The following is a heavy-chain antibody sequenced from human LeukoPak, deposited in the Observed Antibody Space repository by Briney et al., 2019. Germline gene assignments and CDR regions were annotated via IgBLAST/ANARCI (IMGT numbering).Heavy chain of an antibody. J-gene: IGHJ4*02. D-gene: IGHD3-10*01. Sequence: GRSLRLSCAASGFTFSTYGMHWVRQAPGKGLEWQALIWYDGTNKYYADSVKGRFTVSRDNSKNTLFLQTNSLRAEDTAVYYCATHEPNPTMAAPFNYWGQGTLVTVSS. CDR2: IWYDGTNK. CDR1: GFTFSTYG. V-gene: IGHV3-33*01. CDR3: ATHEPNPTMAAPFNY.